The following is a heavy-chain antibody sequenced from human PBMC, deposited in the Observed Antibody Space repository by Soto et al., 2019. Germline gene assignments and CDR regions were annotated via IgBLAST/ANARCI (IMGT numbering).Heavy chain of an antibody. J-gene: IGHJ4*02. CDR3: ATPAYYYDSSGYYYPIYYFDY. Sequence: SVKVSCKVSGYTLTYLSMTWVRQAPGRGLEWMGGFDPEDGETIYAQKFQGRVTMTEDTSPDTAYMELSSLRSEGTAVYYCATPAYYYDSSGYYYPIYYFDYWGQGTLVTVYS. CDR2: FDPEDGET. D-gene: IGHD3-22*01. CDR1: GYTLTYLS. V-gene: IGHV1-24*01.